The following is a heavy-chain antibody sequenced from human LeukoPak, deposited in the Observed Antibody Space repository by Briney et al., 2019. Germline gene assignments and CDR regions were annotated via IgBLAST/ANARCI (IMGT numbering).Heavy chain of an antibody. CDR1: GGTFSSYA. CDR3: AHNGWYSIDN. CDR2: IIPIFGTA. J-gene: IGHJ4*02. V-gene: IGHV1-69*06. D-gene: IGHD6-19*01. Sequence: SVKVSCKASGGTFSSYAISWVRQAPGQGLEWMGGIIPIFGTANYAQKFQGRVTITADKSTSTAYMEPSSLRSEDTAVYYCAHNGWYSIDNWGQGTLVTVSS.